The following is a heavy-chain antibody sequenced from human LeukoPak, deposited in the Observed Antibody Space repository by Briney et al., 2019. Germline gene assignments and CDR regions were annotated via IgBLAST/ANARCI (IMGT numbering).Heavy chain of an antibody. D-gene: IGHD6-13*01. CDR1: GISFSSYG. V-gene: IGHV3-33*01. Sequence: GGSLRLSCPASGISFSSYGMHWVRQAPGKGLEWVAMIWYDGSNMYYADSVKGRFTISRDNSKNTVFLQMNSLRAEDTGLYYCARGGCARSSCYDNWGQGTLVTVSS. J-gene: IGHJ4*02. CDR2: IWYDGSNM. CDR3: ARGGCARSSCYDN.